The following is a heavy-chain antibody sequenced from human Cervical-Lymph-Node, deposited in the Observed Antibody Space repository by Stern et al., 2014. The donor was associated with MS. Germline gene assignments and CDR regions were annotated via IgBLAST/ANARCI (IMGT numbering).Heavy chain of an antibody. CDR3: ATMVGATDDVFDY. J-gene: IGHJ4*02. V-gene: IGHV1-24*01. D-gene: IGHD1-26*01. CDR2: FDPEEGET. Sequence: QDQLEQSGAEVKKPGASVKVSCKVSGYTLTELSIHWVRQAPGKGLEWMGGFDPEEGETIYAQKFQGRVSMTEDTSTDTAYMELSSLRSEDTAVYYCATMVGATDDVFDYWGQGTLVTVSS. CDR1: GYTLTELS.